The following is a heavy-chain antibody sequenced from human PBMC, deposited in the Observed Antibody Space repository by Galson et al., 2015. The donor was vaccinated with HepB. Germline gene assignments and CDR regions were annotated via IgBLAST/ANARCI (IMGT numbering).Heavy chain of an antibody. J-gene: IGHJ6*03. D-gene: IGHD3-3*01. CDR2: IYTSGST. Sequence: TLSLTCTVSGGSISSGSYYWSWIRQPAGKGLEWIGRIYTSGSTNYNPSLKSRVTMSVDTSKNQFSLKLSSVTAADTAVYYCARDRPDYDFWSGYSSGYMDVWGKGTTVTVSS. V-gene: IGHV4-61*02. CDR3: ARDRPDYDFWSGYSSGYMDV. CDR1: GGSISSGSYY.